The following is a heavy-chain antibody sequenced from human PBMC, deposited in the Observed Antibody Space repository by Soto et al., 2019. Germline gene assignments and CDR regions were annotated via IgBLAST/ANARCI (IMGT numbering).Heavy chain of an antibody. Sequence: SQTLSLTCXICGDSVSSNSAAWNWIRQSTSRGLEWLGRTYYRSKWYNDYAVSVKSRITINPDTSKNQFSLQLNSVTPEDTAVYYCARVRNRGYSSGWHDAPPRDAFDIWGQGTMVTVSS. V-gene: IGHV6-1*01. CDR1: GDSVSSNSAA. CDR2: TYYRSKWYN. CDR3: ARVRNRGYSSGWHDAPPRDAFDI. J-gene: IGHJ3*02. D-gene: IGHD6-19*01.